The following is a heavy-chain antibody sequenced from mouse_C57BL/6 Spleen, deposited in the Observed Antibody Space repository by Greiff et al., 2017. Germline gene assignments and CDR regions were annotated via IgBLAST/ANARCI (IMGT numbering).Heavy chain of an antibody. CDR1: GFTFSDYG. CDR3: ARYGYYDAMDY. D-gene: IGHD2-2*01. V-gene: IGHV5-17*01. CDR2: ISSGSSTI. Sequence: EVQVVESGGGLVKPGGSLKLSCAASGFTFSDYGMHWVRQAPEKGLEWVAYISSGSSTIYYADTVKGRFTISRDNAKNTLFLQMTSLRSEDTAMYYCARYGYYDAMDYWGQGTSVTVSS. J-gene: IGHJ4*01.